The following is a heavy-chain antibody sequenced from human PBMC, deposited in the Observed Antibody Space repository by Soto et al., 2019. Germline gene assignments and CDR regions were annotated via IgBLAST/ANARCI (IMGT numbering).Heavy chain of an antibody. V-gene: IGHV1-69*01. J-gene: IGHJ4*02. CDR2: IIPIFGKG. Sequence: QVQLVQSGAEVKKPGSSVKVACKASGGIFSNYVLNWVRQAPGQGLEWMGGIIPIFGKGNYAQKFQGRVTITADESTTTASMELRGLRSEDTAVYYCARRYYNSSGYFDYWGQGTLVTVSS. CDR1: GGIFSNYV. CDR3: ARRYYNSSGYFDY. D-gene: IGHD3-22*01.